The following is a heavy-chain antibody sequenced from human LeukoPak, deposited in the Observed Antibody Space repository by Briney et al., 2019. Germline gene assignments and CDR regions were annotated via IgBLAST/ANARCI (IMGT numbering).Heavy chain of an antibody. CDR2: IYYSGNT. V-gene: IGHV4-59*01. J-gene: IGHJ4*02. D-gene: IGHD4-11*01. CDR1: GGSISRDY. Sequence: SETLSLTCSVPGGSISRDYWSWLRQSPGKGLEWIGYIYYSGNTDYNPSLKSRVTISVDTSKNQFSLKLSSVTAADTAVYYCASCSMTTNAGGCWYGGQGTLVTVSS. CDR3: ASCSMTTNAGGCWY.